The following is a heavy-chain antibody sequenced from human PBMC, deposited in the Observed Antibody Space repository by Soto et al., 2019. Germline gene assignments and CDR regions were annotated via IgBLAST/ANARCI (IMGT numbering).Heavy chain of an antibody. Sequence: GGSLRLSCAASGFTFSSYGMHWVRQAPGKGLEWVAVISYDGSNKYYADSVKGRFTISRDNSKNTLYLQMNSLRAEDTAVYYCAKDGFGESIRFYYYYYGMDVWGQGTTVTVSS. CDR2: ISYDGSNK. D-gene: IGHD3-10*01. CDR1: GFTFSSYG. CDR3: AKDGFGESIRFYYYYYGMDV. V-gene: IGHV3-30*18. J-gene: IGHJ6*02.